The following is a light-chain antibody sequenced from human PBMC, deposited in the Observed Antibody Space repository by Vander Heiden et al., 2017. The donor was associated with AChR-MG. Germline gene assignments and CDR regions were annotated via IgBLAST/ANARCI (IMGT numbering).Light chain of an antibody. Sequence: IVLTQSPGTLSLSPGDRATLSCRASQSVSSSYLGWYQQKPGQAPRLLIYGASSRATGIPDRFSGSGSGTDFTLTIGRLEPEDFAVYYLQQDSSSPAFGGGTKVEIK. CDR2: GAS. CDR3: QQDSSSPA. CDR1: QSVSSSY. J-gene: IGKJ4*01. V-gene: IGKV3-20*01.